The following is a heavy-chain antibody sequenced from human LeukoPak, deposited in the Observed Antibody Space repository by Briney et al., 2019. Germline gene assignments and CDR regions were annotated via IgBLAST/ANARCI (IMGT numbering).Heavy chain of an antibody. D-gene: IGHD6-19*01. CDR1: GGSISSNY. CDR2: IYTSGST. J-gene: IGHJ4*02. CDR3: ARVRAVAGIDYYFDY. V-gene: IGHV4-4*07. Sequence: SETLSLTCTVSGGSISSNYWSWIRQPAGKGLEWIGRIYTSGSTNYNPSLESRVTMSVDTSKNQFSLKLSSVTAADTAVYYCARVRAVAGIDYYFDYWGQGTLDTVSS.